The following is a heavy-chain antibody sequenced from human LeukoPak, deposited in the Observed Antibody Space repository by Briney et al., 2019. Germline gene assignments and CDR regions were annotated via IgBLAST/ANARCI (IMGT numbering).Heavy chain of an antibody. CDR2: IKRDGTEK. V-gene: IGHV3-7*01. J-gene: IGHJ4*02. CDR1: GLSFRSYS. D-gene: IGHD1-26*01. Sequence: LAGGSLRLSCAASGLSFRSYSMSWVRQAPGKGLEWVANIKRDGTEKYYVGSVEGRFTISRDNAKNSLYLQMNSLRAEDTAVYYCAREWGSYSRGGDYWGQGTLVTVPS. CDR3: AREWGSYSRGGDY.